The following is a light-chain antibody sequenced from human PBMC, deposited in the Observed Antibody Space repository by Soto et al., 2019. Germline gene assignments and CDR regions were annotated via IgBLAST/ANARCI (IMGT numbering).Light chain of an antibody. CDR2: NDR. V-gene: IGLV3-21*02. CDR1: NIGSKS. J-gene: IGLJ1*01. CDR3: QLWVSSSHHFYA. Sequence: SYELTQPPSVSVAPGQTARITCGGDNIGSKSVHWYQQKPGQAPVLVVYNDRDRPSGIPGRFSGSNSGNTATLTISRVEAGDEADYYCQLWVSSSHHFYAFGTGTKLTVL.